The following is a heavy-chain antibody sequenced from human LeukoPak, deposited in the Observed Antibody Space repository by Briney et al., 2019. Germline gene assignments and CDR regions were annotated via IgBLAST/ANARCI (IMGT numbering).Heavy chain of an antibody. J-gene: IGHJ4*02. V-gene: IGHV3-23*01. CDR2: ISGSGGST. CDR1: GFTFSSYG. CDR3: AKLFRYSSSSGNNYFDY. D-gene: IGHD6-6*01. Sequence: QAGGSLRLSCAASGFTFSSYGMSWVRQAPGKGLEWVSAISGSGGSTYYADSVKGRFTISRDNSKNTLYLQMNSLRAEDTAVYYCAKLFRYSSSSGNNYFDYWGQGTLVTVSS.